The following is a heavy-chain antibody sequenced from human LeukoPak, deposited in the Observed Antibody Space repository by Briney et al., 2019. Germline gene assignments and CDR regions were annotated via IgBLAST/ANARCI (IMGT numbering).Heavy chain of an antibody. D-gene: IGHD2-21*01. CDR1: AFIFTTHY. CDR2: INPDGSEK. J-gene: IGHJ3*02. CDR3: ARDPAYGALDI. Sequence: GESLRLSCVASAFIFTTHYMSWVRQAPGKGLEWVAIINPDGSEKSYVDSVKGRFTISRDNSDNLLYLNMNNLRAEDTALYYCARDPAYGALDIWGQGTVVTVSS. V-gene: IGHV3-7*01.